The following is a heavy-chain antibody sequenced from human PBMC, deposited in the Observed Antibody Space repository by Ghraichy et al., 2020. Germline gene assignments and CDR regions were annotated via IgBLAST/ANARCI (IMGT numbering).Heavy chain of an antibody. D-gene: IGHD6-13*01. CDR1: GFSFGDYE. Sequence: GGSLRLSCEASGFSFGDYEMHWVRQAPGKGLQWVGNISSGGDDMDYTNSVKGRFTISRDNVKNSLFLQMSSLMAEDTAVYYCARDLRLPAAGSMLDLWGHGTLVTVSS. CDR3: ARDLRLPAAGSMLDL. V-gene: IGHV3-11*01. J-gene: IGHJ5*02. CDR2: ISSGGDDM.